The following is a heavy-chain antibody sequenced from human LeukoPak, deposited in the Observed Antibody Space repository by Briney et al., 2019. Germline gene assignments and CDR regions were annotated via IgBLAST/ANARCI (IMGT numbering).Heavy chain of an antibody. J-gene: IGHJ4*02. Sequence: TLSLTCAVSGGSISSSNWWSGVRQPPGKGLEGVAVISYDGSNKYYADSVKGRFTISRDNSKNTLYLQMNSLRAEDTAVYYCASSNGWYLDYWGQGTLVTVSS. V-gene: IGHV3-30*03. CDR1: GGSISSSN. D-gene: IGHD6-19*01. CDR2: ISYDGSNK. CDR3: ASSNGWYLDY.